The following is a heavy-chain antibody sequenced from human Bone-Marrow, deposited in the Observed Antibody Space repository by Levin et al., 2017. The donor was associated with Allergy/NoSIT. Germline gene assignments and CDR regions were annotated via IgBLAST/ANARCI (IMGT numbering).Heavy chain of an antibody. CDR3: AREGKFLAPYTFYDF. V-gene: IGHV4-39*07. CDR1: GDSISTTTYY. D-gene: IGHD2/OR15-2a*01. Sequence: SQTLSLTCTVSGDSISTTTYYWGWIRQPPGKGLEWIGTTYYGGNSYYSPSLESRVTISVDTSKNHISLRLTSVTAADTAFYYCAREGKFLAPYTFYDFWGQGTLVSVSS. J-gene: IGHJ4*02. CDR2: TYYGGNS.